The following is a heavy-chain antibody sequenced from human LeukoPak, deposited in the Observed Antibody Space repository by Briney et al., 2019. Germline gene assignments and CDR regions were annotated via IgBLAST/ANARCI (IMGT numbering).Heavy chain of an antibody. D-gene: IGHD3-10*01. CDR2: INPSGGST. J-gene: IGHJ4*02. CDR3: ARGDTTMVRGVIPFDY. V-gene: IGHV1-46*01. Sequence: SVKVSCKASGYTFSSDYMRWVRQAPGQGLEWMWIINPSGGSTSYAQKFQSRVTMTSDTSTSTVSMELSSLRSEDTTVYYCARGDTTMVRGVIPFDYWGQGTLVTVSS. CDR1: GYTFSSDY.